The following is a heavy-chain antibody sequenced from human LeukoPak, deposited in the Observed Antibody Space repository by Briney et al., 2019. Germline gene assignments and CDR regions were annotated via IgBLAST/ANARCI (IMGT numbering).Heavy chain of an antibody. J-gene: IGHJ4*02. D-gene: IGHD6-13*01. Sequence: PGGSLRLSCAASGFTFTNAWMTWVRQAPGKGLEWVANIKQDGSEKYYVDSVKGRFTISRDNAKNSLYLQMNSLRADDTAVYYCVRAIAAAASYWGQGTLVTVSS. CDR2: IKQDGSEK. V-gene: IGHV3-7*03. CDR3: VRAIAAAASY. CDR1: GFTFTNAW.